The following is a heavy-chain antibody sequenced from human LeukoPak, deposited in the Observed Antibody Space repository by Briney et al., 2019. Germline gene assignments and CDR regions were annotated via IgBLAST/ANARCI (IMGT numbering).Heavy chain of an antibody. V-gene: IGHV3-23*01. CDR3: AKDHSLLWFGDLSTFDY. CDR1: GFTFSSYA. CDR2: ISGSGGST. D-gene: IGHD3-10*01. J-gene: IGHJ4*02. Sequence: GSLRLSCAASGFTFSSYAMSWVRQAPGKGLEWVSAISGSGGSTYYADSVKGRFTISRDNSKNTLYLQMNSLRAEDTAVYYCAKDHSLLWFGDLSTFDYWGQGTLVTVSS.